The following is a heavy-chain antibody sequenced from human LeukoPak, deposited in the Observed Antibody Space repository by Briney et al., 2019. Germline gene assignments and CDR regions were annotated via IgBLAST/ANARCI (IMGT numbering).Heavy chain of an antibody. J-gene: IGHJ4*02. Sequence: GSLRLSCAASGFTFTSYSMSWVRQAPGKGLEWVSGTSDRGDYTYYADSVKGRFTISRDNSKNTLYLQMNSLRAEDTAVYYCARDHDYYDSSGPFDYWGQGTLVTVSS. CDR2: TSDRGDYT. CDR3: ARDHDYYDSSGPFDY. CDR1: GFTFTSYS. V-gene: IGHV3-23*01. D-gene: IGHD3-22*01.